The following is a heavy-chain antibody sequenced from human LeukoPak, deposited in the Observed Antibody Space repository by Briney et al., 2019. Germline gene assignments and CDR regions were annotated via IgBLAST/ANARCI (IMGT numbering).Heavy chain of an antibody. CDR1: GFAFSTYG. Sequence: HPGGSLRLSCAASGFAFSTYGMTWVRQVPGKGLEWVSGITASGDNTYYADSVKGRFTISRDNSKNTLYLHMNSLRAEDTAIYYCAKIISLVDCSRTSCYGLDYWGQGTLVTVSS. J-gene: IGHJ4*02. V-gene: IGHV3-23*01. D-gene: IGHD2-2*01. CDR3: AKIISLVDCSRTSCYGLDY. CDR2: ITASGDNT.